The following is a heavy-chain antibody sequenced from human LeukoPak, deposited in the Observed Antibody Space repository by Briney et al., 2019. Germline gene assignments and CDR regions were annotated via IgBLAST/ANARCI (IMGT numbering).Heavy chain of an antibody. CDR1: GFTFDDYG. J-gene: IGHJ5*02. V-gene: IGHV3-20*04. D-gene: IGHD1-26*01. CDR2: INWNGGST. CDR3: TRGLGVKTFDP. Sequence: GGSLRLSCAASGFTFDDYGMNWVRQAPGKGLGWVSGINWNGGSTGYADSVKGRFTISRDNAKNSLYLQMNSLRAEDMALYYRTRGLGVKTFDPWGQGTLVTVSS.